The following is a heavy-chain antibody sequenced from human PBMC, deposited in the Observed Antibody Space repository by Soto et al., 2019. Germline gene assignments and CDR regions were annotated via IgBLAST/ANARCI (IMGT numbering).Heavy chain of an antibody. CDR3: VRGVHLSGGFDY. CDR1: GYIFTTYD. CDR2: MNPDSGNT. J-gene: IGHJ4*02. Sequence: QVQLVQSGAEVRKPGASVRVSCTASGYIFTTYDIDWVRQAPGQGLEWMGWMNPDSGNTGFAPKFQGRLTMTRNTSINTAYMDLSSLRSDDTAVYYCVRGVHLSGGFDYCGQGTLVTVSS. V-gene: IGHV1-8*01. D-gene: IGHD2-15*01.